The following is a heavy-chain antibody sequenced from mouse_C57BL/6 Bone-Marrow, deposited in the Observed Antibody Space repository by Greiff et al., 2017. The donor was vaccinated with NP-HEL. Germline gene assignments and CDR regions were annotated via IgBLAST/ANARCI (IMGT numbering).Heavy chain of an antibody. CDR3: ARGHNYESWFAY. V-gene: IGHV1-69*01. Sequence: VQLQQPGAELVMPGASVKLSCKASGYTFTSYWMHWVKQRPGQGLEWIGELDPSDSYTNYNQKFKGKSTLTVDKSSSTAYMQLSSLTSEDSAVYYCARGHNYESWFAYWGQGTLVTVSA. CDR2: LDPSDSYT. J-gene: IGHJ3*01. D-gene: IGHD2-12*01. CDR1: GYTFTSYW.